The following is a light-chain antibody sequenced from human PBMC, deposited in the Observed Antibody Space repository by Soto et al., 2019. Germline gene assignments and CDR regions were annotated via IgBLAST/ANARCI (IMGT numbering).Light chain of an antibody. V-gene: IGLV2-14*01. CDR1: SSDVGGYNY. Sequence: QSALTQPASVSGSPGQSITISCTGTSSDVGGYNYVSWYKQHPGKAPKLMIYDVSNRPSGVSNRFSVSKSGNTGSLTISGLQAEDEADYYCSSYTSSSTLVVFGGGTKLTVL. J-gene: IGLJ2*01. CDR2: DVS. CDR3: SSYTSSSTLVV.